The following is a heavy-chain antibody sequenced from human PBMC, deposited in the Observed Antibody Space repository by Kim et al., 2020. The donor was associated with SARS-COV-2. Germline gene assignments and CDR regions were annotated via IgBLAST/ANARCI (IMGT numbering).Heavy chain of an antibody. CDR1: GGSISSSSYY. V-gene: IGHV4-39*01. D-gene: IGHD4-17*01. CDR2: IYYSGST. Sequence: SETLSLTCTVSGGSISSSSYYWGWIRQPPGKGLEWIGNIYYSGSTYYNPSLQSRVTISVDTSKNQFSLKLSSVTAADTAAYYCARKYGDYNFDYWGQGILVSVSS. CDR3: ARKYGDYNFDY. J-gene: IGHJ4*02.